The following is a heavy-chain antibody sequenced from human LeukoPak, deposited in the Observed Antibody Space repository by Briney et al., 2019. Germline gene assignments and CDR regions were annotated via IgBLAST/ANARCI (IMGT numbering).Heavy chain of an antibody. D-gene: IGHD2-15*01. CDR3: ARVTKDIVVVVASYYFDY. CDR2: ISSSSSYT. V-gene: IGHV3-21*01. Sequence: GGSLRLSCAASGFTFSSYSMNWVRQAPGKGLEWVSSISSSSSYTYYADSVKGRFTISRDNAKNSLYLQMNSLRAEDTAVYYCARVTKDIVVVVASYYFDYWGQGTLVTVSS. J-gene: IGHJ4*02. CDR1: GFTFSSYS.